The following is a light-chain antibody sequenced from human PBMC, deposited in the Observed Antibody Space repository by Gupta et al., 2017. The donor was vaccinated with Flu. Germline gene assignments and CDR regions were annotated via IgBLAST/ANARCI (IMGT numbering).Light chain of an antibody. CDR2: GAS. Sequence: ERATLSCRASQSVSSNLAWYQHKPGQAPRLLIYGASTRATGIPARFSGSGSGTEFTLTISSLQSEDFAVYYCQQYNNWPPVTFGQGTKVEIK. CDR3: QQYNNWPPVT. V-gene: IGKV3-15*01. CDR1: QSVSSN. J-gene: IGKJ1*01.